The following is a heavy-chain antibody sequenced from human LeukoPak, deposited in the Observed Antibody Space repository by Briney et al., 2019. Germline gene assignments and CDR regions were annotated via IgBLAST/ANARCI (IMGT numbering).Heavy chain of an antibody. CDR2: IYYSGST. J-gene: IGHJ4*02. CDR3: ARGSEGQYQLLGDY. D-gene: IGHD2-2*01. V-gene: IGHV4-30-4*08. CDR1: GGSISSGDYY. Sequence: SQTLSLTCTVSGGSISSGDYYWSWIRQPPGKGLEWIGYIYYSGSTYYNPSLKSRVTISADTSKNQFSLKLSSVTAADTAVYYCARGSEGQYQLLGDYWGQGTLVTISS.